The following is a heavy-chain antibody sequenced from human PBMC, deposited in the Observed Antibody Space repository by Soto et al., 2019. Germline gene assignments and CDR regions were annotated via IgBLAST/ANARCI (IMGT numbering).Heavy chain of an antibody. CDR2: INPNSGGT. J-gene: IGHJ3*02. CDR3: ARELHYCSGGSCSYAFDI. D-gene: IGHD2-15*01. Sequence: QVQLVQSGAEVKKPGASVKVSCKASGYTFTGYYMHWVRQAPGQGLEWMGWINPNSGGTNYEQKFQGWVTMTRDTSISTAYMELSRLRSDDTAVYYCARELHYCSGGSCSYAFDIWGQGTMVTVSS. CDR1: GYTFTGYY. V-gene: IGHV1-2*04.